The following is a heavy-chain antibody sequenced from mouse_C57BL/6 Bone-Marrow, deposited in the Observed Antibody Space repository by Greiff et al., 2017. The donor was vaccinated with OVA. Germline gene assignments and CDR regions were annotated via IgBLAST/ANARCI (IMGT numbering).Heavy chain of an antibody. D-gene: IGHD1-1*01. CDR2: IWSGGST. Sequence: VQLQQSGPGLVQPSQSLSITCTVSGFSLTSYGVHWVRQSPGKGLEWLGGIWSGGSTAYNAAFISRLSISKDNSKSQVFFKMNSLQADDTAIYYCARAYYGSSWGFAYWGQGTLVTVSA. CDR1: GFSLTSYG. V-gene: IGHV2-2*01. CDR3: ARAYYGSSWGFAY. J-gene: IGHJ3*01.